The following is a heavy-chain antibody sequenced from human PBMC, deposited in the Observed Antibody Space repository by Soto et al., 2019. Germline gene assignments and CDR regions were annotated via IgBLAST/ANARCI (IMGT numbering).Heavy chain of an antibody. CDR2: IYPGDSDT. CDR1: GYSFTSYW. CDR3: ARAYDFWSGSIWLDY. Sequence: GESLQISCKGSGYSFTSYWIGWVRQMPGKGLEWMGIIYPGDSDTRYSPSFQGQVTISADKSISTAYLQWSSLKASDTAMFYCARAYDFWSGSIWLDYWGQGTLVTVSS. D-gene: IGHD3-3*01. V-gene: IGHV5-51*01. J-gene: IGHJ4*02.